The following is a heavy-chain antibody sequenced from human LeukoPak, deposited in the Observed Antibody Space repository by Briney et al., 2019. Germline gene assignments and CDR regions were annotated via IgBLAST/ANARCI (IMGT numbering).Heavy chain of an antibody. Sequence: ASVKVSCKASGGTFSSYAISWVRQAPGQGLEWMGGIIPIFGTANYAQKFQGRVTITADESTSTAYMELSSLRSEDTAVYYCAREGHSSSWYGHWGQGTLVTVSS. CDR1: GGTFSSYA. V-gene: IGHV1-69*13. CDR3: AREGHSSSWYGH. J-gene: IGHJ4*02. CDR2: IIPIFGTA. D-gene: IGHD6-13*01.